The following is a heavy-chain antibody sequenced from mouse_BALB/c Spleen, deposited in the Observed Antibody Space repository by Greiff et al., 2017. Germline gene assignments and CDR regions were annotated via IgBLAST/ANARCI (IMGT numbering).Heavy chain of an antibody. CDR3: ARQGYGNSLDY. V-gene: IGHV5-9-3*01. CDR2: ISSGGSYT. Sequence: DVKLVESGGGLVKPGGSLKLSCAASGFTFSSYAMSWVRQTPEKRLEWVATISSGGSYTYYPDSVKGRFTISRDNAKNTLYLQMSSLRSEDTAMYYCARQGYGNSLDYWGQGTTLTVSS. CDR1: GFTFSSYA. J-gene: IGHJ2*01. D-gene: IGHD2-10*02.